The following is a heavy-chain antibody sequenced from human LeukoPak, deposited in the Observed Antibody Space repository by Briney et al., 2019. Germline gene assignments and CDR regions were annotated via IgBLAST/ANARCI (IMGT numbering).Heavy chain of an antibody. J-gene: IGHJ4*02. CDR1: GFTFSSYN. Sequence: GGSLRLSCAASGFTFSSYNMNWVRQAPGKGLKWVSSISSSFSYIYYADSLKGRFTISRDNAKNSLYLQMNSLRAEDTAAYYCARGGGYGYFDYWGQGTLVTVSS. V-gene: IGHV3-21*01. CDR2: ISSSFSYI. D-gene: IGHD5-18*01. CDR3: ARGGGYGYFDY.